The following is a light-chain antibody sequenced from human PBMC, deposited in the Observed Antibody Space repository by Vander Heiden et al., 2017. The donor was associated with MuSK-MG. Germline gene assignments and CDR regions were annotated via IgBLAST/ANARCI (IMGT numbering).Light chain of an antibody. J-gene: IGKJ3*01. CDR3: QQSDSTPIT. V-gene: IGKV1-39*01. CDR1: QSISSY. Sequence: DFQLTQSPSSLSASVGDRVTITCRASQSISSYLNWYQQKPGKAPKLLIYAASSLQSGVPSRFSGTGSETDFTLTVSSLQPEDFATYYCQQSDSTPITFGHGTKVDIK. CDR2: AAS.